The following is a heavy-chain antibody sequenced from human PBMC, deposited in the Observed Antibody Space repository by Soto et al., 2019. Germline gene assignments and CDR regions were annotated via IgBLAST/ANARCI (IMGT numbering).Heavy chain of an antibody. D-gene: IGHD2-15*01. CDR2: ISSSSSYI. Sequence: EVQLVESGGGLVKPGGSLRLSCAASGFTFSSYSMNWVRQAPGKGLEWVSSISSSSSYIYYADSVKGRFTISRDNAKNSLYLQMNSLRAEDTAVYYCARLRIPYCSGGSCYSQFDYWGQVTLVTVSS. CDR1: GFTFSSYS. J-gene: IGHJ4*02. V-gene: IGHV3-21*01. CDR3: ARLRIPYCSGGSCYSQFDY.